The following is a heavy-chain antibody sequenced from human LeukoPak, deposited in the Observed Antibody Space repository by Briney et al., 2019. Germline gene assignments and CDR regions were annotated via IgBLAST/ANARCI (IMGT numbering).Heavy chain of an antibody. Sequence: PGGSLRLSCAASGVSVSSNFMIWVRQAPGKGLEWVSFIYSGGETSYADSVKGRFSISRDNSKNTLYLQMNSLRVEDTAVYYWTRDPPAGRINTFARGQGTLGTGSS. CDR1: GVSVSSNF. CDR3: TRDPPAGRINTFA. D-gene: IGHD6-13*01. CDR2: IYSGGET. V-gene: IGHV3-66*01. J-gene: IGHJ4*01.